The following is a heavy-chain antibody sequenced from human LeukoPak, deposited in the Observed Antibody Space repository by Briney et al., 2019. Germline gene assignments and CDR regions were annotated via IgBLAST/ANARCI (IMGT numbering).Heavy chain of an antibody. Sequence: ASVKVSCKASGYTFTSYDINWVRQATGRGLEWMGWMNPNSGNTGYAQKFQGRVTMTRNTSISTAYMELSSLRSEDTAVYYCARSYSSGWYGVYNWFDPWGQGTLVTVSS. V-gene: IGHV1-8*01. J-gene: IGHJ5*02. CDR2: MNPNSGNT. D-gene: IGHD6-19*01. CDR1: GYTFTSYD. CDR3: ARSYSSGWYGVYNWFDP.